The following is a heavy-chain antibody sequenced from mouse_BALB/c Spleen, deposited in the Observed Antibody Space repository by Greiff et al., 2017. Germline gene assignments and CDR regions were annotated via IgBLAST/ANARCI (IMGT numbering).Heavy chain of an antibody. Sequence: VQLQQSGADLVKPGASVKLSCKASGYTFTSYWMHWVHQRPGQGLEWIGYINPSTGYTEYTQKFKDKATLTADKSSSTAYMQLSSLTSEDSAVYYCARIYDGYYWGQGTLVTVSA. V-gene: IGHV1-7*01. CDR1: GYTFTSYW. J-gene: IGHJ3*01. D-gene: IGHD2-3*01. CDR2: INPSTGYT. CDR3: ARIYDGYY.